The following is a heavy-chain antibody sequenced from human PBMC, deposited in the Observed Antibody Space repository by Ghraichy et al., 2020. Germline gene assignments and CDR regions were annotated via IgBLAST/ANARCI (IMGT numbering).Heavy chain of an antibody. CDR3: ARRLKGAYDSSGYYYDVHYFDY. V-gene: IGHV4-39*01. Sequence: SETLSLTCTVSGGSISSSSYYWGWIRQPPGKGMEWIGSIYYSGSTYYNPSLKSRVTISVDTSKNQFSLKLSSVTAADTAVYYCARRLKGAYDSSGYYYDVHYFDYWGQGTLVTVSS. J-gene: IGHJ4*02. CDR2: IYYSGST. CDR1: GGSISSSSYY. D-gene: IGHD3-22*01.